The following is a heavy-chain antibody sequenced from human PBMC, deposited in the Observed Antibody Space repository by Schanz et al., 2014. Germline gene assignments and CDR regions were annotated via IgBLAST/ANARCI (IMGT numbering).Heavy chain of an antibody. D-gene: IGHD3-16*01. CDR2: ISTSNGNT. V-gene: IGHV1-18*01. Sequence: QVQVVQSGAEVKKPGASVKVSCKASGYTFTDYGVIWVRQAPGQGLEWMGWISTSNGNTNYIQKLQGRVTMTADTSTSTAYMELRSLRSDDTAHYYCVRVPSRDVSFDLWGRGTLVTVSS. CDR3: VRVPSRDVSFDL. CDR1: GYTFTDYG. J-gene: IGHJ2*01.